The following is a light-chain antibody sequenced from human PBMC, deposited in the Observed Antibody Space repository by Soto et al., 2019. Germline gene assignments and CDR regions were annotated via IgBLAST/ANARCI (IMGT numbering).Light chain of an antibody. V-gene: IGKV1-39*01. Sequence: DIQMTQSPSSLSASVGDRVTLTCRASQSISSFLNWYQQKPGKAPKVLIYGASSLQTGVPSRFSGSGHGPDFTLNISSLQPEDSATYYWQQSHSAWTFGQGTKVEI. CDR2: GAS. CDR1: QSISSF. CDR3: QQSHSAWT. J-gene: IGKJ1*01.